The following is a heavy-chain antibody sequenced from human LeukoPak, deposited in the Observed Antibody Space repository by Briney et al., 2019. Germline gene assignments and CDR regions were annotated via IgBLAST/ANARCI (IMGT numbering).Heavy chain of an antibody. CDR3: ARVAGGIDY. J-gene: IGHJ4*02. Sequence: SETLSLTCTVSGGSISSGGYYWSWVRQHPGEGLEWIEYIYYSGSTYYNPSLKSRVTISVDTSKTQFSLKLSSVTAADTAVYYCARVAGGIDYWGQGTLVTVSS. D-gene: IGHD3-16*01. CDR2: IYYSGST. CDR1: GGSISSGGYY. V-gene: IGHV4-31*03.